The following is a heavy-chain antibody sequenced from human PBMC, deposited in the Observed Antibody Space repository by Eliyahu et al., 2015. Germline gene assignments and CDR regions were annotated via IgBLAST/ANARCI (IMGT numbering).Heavy chain of an antibody. CDR3: ARAHCNATGCHLFSDF. V-gene: IGHV1-2*02. CDR2: ISPKTGAT. J-gene: IGHJ4*02. D-gene: IGHD1-1*01. CDR1: XXIFIDFN. Sequence: QVRLLQSXPEVKKPGASVTVFCQASXXIFIDFNIVXVRQXPGQRLEWVGXISPKTGATQFGPRFHDRVTLTREVLTRDTPFGKSFMEMKGLTSDDTAVYYCARAHCNATGCHLFSDFWGQGTQVTVSS.